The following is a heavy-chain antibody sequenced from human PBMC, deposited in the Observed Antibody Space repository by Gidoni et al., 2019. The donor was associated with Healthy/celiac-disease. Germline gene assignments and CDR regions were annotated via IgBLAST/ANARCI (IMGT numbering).Heavy chain of an antibody. CDR1: GFTFSSYG. CDR3: AKDRSSHAFDI. J-gene: IGHJ3*02. D-gene: IGHD3-10*01. V-gene: IGHV3-30*18. Sequence: QVQLVESGGGVVQPGRSLRLSCAASGFTFSSYGMHWVRQAPGKGLEWVAVISYDGSNKYYADSVKGRFTISRDNSKNTLYLQMNSLRAEDTAVYYCAKDRSSHAFDIWGQGTMVTVSS. CDR2: ISYDGSNK.